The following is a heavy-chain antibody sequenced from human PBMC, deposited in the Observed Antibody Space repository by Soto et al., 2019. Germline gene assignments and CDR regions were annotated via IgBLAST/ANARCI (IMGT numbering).Heavy chain of an antibody. V-gene: IGHV1-18*01. J-gene: IGHJ3*02. D-gene: IGHD1-26*01. CDR3: ARLLTEGATFREDAFDI. CDR1: RYTFTSHG. Sequence: QVELMQSGGEVKRPGASVKVSCKSSRYTFTSHGISWVRQAPGQGLEWMGWISTYNGKTDSAQKFQGRVTMTADTRTNTAYMELRSLRSDDTDVYYCARLLTEGATFREDAFDIWGQGTKVTVSS. CDR2: ISTYNGKT.